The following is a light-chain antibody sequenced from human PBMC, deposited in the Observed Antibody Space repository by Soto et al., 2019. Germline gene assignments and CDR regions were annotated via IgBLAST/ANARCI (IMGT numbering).Light chain of an antibody. Sequence: EIVMTQSPATLSVSPGERATLSCRASHTVRSSLAWYQQKAGQAPRLLIHGASTRATGIPGRFSGSGSGTEFTLTISSLQSEDFAVYYCQQYHNWPITFGQGTRLEI. J-gene: IGKJ5*01. CDR2: GAS. CDR3: QQYHNWPIT. CDR1: HTVRSS. V-gene: IGKV3-15*01.